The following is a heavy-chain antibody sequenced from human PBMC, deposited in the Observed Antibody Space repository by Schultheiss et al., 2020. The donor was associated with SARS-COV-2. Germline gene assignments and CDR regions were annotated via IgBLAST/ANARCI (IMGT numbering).Heavy chain of an antibody. Sequence: ASVKVSCKASGYTFTSYGINWVRQATGQGLEWMGWMNPNSGNTGYAQEFQGRVTMTRNTAISTAYMELSSLRSEDTAVYYCARDPAVGGTGRASYYYGMDVWGQGTTVTVSS. CDR1: GYTFTSYG. D-gene: IGHD6-19*01. CDR3: ARDPAVGGTGRASYYYGMDV. J-gene: IGHJ6*02. V-gene: IGHV1-8*02. CDR2: MNPNSGNT.